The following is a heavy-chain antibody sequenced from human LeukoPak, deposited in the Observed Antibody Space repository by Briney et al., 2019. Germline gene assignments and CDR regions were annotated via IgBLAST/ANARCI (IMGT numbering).Heavy chain of an antibody. D-gene: IGHD6-13*01. J-gene: IGHJ4*02. CDR1: GYSISSGYY. CDR2: IYHSGST. V-gene: IGHV4-38-2*02. CDR3: ARTVAVGYRLNFDY. Sequence: PSETLSLTCTVSGYSISSGYYWGWIRQPPGKGLEWIGSIYHSGSTYYNPSLKSRVTISVDTSKNQFSLKLSSVTAADTAVYYCARTVAVGYRLNFDYWGQGTLVTVSS.